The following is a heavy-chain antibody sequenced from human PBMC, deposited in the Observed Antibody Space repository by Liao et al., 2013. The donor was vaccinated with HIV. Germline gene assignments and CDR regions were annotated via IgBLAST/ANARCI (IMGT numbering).Heavy chain of an antibody. V-gene: IGHV4-59*01. Sequence: QVQLQESGSGLVKPSETLSLTCTVSGGSISSYYWSWIRQPPGKGLEWIGYIYYSGSTNYNPSLKSRVTISVDTSKNQFSLKLSSVTAADTAVYYCARDRGGGGATGHFRHWGQGTLVTVSS. J-gene: IGHJ1*01. CDR3: ARDRGGGGATGHFRH. CDR2: IYYSGST. D-gene: IGHD1-26*01. CDR1: GGSISSYY.